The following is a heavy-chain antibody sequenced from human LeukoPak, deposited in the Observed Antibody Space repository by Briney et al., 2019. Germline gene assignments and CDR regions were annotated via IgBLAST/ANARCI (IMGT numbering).Heavy chain of an antibody. CDR2: IRYDSGYNK. Sequence: GGSLRLSCAASGFTFSSHAMHWGRQGPGKGLEWVAFIRYDSGYNKYYADSGQGRFTISRDNYKNTVYLQMNNLRVEDTAVYFCARGSGSGGFLIDYWGQGTLVTVSS. J-gene: IGHJ4*02. CDR1: GFTFSSHA. D-gene: IGHD3-10*01. V-gene: IGHV3-30*02. CDR3: ARGSGSGGFLIDY.